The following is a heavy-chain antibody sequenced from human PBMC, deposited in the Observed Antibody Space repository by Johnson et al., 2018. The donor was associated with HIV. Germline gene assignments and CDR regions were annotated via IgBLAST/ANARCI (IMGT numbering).Heavy chain of an antibody. CDR2: ISYDGSKK. Sequence: QVQLVESGGGVVQPGRSLRLSCAASGFTFSNYGMHWVRQAPGQWLEWVAVISYDGSKKYYADSVKGRFTISRDNSKNTLYLQMNSLRTEDTAVYYCARGRSSSTTGSFDIWGQGTMVTVSS. CDR3: ARGRSSSTTGSFDI. J-gene: IGHJ3*02. V-gene: IGHV3-30-3*01. CDR1: GFTFSNYG. D-gene: IGHD6-13*01.